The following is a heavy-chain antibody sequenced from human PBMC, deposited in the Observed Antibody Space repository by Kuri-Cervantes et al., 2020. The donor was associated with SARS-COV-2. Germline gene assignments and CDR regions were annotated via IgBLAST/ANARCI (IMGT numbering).Heavy chain of an antibody. CDR1: GYSFTDYS. CDR3: ARSTPFLRLVVISQGGAFGI. Sequence: ASVKVSCKAAGYSFTDYSIHWVRQAPGQGLEWMGRINPNTGGTMYAQRFQGWITMNRDTSLTTAYMELGRLTSADTAVYYCARSTPFLRLVVISQGGAFGIWGQGTMVTVSS. J-gene: IGHJ3*02. CDR2: INPNTGGT. D-gene: IGHD3-22*01. V-gene: IGHV1-2*04.